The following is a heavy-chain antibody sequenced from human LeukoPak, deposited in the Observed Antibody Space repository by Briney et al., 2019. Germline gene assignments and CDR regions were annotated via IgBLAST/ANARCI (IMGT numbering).Heavy chain of an antibody. J-gene: IGHJ4*02. D-gene: IGHD2-15*01. CDR2: ISSSSSYI. Sequence: PGGSLRLSCAASGFTFSSYSMNWVRQAPGKGLEWVSSISSSSSYIYYADSVKGRFTISRDNAKNSLYLRMNSLRAEDTAVYYSARRYCSGGSCYAFDYWGQGTLVTVSS. CDR3: ARRYCSGGSCYAFDY. V-gene: IGHV3-21*01. CDR1: GFTFSSYS.